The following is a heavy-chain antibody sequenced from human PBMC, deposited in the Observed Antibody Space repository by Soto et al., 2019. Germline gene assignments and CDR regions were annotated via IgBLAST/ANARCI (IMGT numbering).Heavy chain of an antibody. V-gene: IGHV3-30*18. Sequence: PGGALGLSSAASGFTFSSYGMHWVRQAPGKGLEWVAVISYDGSNKYYADSVKGRFTISRDNSKNTLYLQMNSLRAEDTAVYYCAKDPPYGDPRWFDPWGQGTLVTVSS. J-gene: IGHJ5*02. D-gene: IGHD4-17*01. CDR1: GFTFSSYG. CDR3: AKDPPYGDPRWFDP. CDR2: ISYDGSNK.